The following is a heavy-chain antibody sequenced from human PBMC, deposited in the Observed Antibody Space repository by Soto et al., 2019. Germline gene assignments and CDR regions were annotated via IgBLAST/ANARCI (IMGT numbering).Heavy chain of an antibody. V-gene: IGHV1-69*13. Sequence: SVKVSCQASGGTFSSYAISWVRQAPGQGLEWMGGIIPIFGTANYAQKFQGRVTITADESTSTAYMELSSLRSEDTAVYYCARQQLELREDGYYYGMDVWGQGTTVTVSS. CDR2: IIPIFGTA. CDR1: GGTFSSYA. D-gene: IGHD1-7*01. CDR3: ARQQLELREDGYYYGMDV. J-gene: IGHJ6*02.